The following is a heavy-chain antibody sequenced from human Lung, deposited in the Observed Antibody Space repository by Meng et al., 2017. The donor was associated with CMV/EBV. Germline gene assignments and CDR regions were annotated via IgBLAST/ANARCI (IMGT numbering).Heavy chain of an antibody. CDR1: GFTFGDYA. CDR3: ARGSGSPEH. CDR2: IRNRTRGGTT. V-gene: IGHV3-49*04. D-gene: IGHD3-10*01. Sequence: SXKISCTASGFTFGDYAMTWVRQAPGKRLEWIGFIRNRTRGGTTEYAASVKGRFSILRDDYKSIAYLQMDSVKIEDTGVYFCARGSGSPEHWGQGTRVTVSS. J-gene: IGHJ1*01.